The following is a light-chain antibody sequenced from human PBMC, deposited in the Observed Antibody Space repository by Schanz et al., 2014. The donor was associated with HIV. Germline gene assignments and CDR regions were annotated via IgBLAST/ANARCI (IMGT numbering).Light chain of an antibody. CDR3: QQYGSSPPT. CDR2: DAS. J-gene: IGKJ1*01. V-gene: IGKV3-20*01. Sequence: EIVLTQSPGTLSLSPGERATLSCRASQSVSSNHLAWYQQKPGQAPRLLVYDASSRAAGFPDRFTGSGSGTDFTLTINRLEPEDFAVYYCQQYGSSPPTFGQGTKVEVK. CDR1: QSVSSNH.